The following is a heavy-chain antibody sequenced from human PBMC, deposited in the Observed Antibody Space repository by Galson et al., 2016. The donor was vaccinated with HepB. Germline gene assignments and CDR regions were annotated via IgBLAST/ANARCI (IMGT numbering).Heavy chain of an antibody. CDR3: ARDKYDSSGYRKFDY. CDR1: GDSVSSNTAA. J-gene: IGHJ4*02. CDR2: TYYRSKWFN. D-gene: IGHD3-22*01. V-gene: IGHV6-1*01. Sequence: CAISGDSVSSNTAAWNWIRQSPSRGLEWLGRTYYRSKWFNDYEAFVKSRITINPDTSKNQFSLQLNSVTPEDTAVYYCARDKYDSSGYRKFDYWGQGTLVTVS.